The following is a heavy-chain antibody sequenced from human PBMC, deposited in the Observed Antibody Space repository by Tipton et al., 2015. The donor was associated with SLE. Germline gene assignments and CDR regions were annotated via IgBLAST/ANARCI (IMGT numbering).Heavy chain of an antibody. V-gene: IGHV4-38-2*02. J-gene: IGHJ2*01. D-gene: IGHD4/OR15-4a*01. CDR3: ASYGEVWYFDL. CDR1: GYSISSGYY. Sequence: TLSLTCTVSGYSISSGYYWGWIRQPPGKGLEWIGSIYHSGSTYYNPSHKSRVTISVDTSKNHFSLKLSSVTAADTAVYYCASYGEVWYFDLWGRGTLVTVSS. CDR2: IYHSGST.